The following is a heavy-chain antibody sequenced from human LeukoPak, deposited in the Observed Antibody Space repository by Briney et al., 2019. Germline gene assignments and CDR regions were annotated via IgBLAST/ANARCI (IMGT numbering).Heavy chain of an antibody. D-gene: IGHD3-16*01. CDR3: ARAPAFGTVDY. J-gene: IGHJ4*02. V-gene: IGHV3-7*01. Sequence: GGSLRLSCAASGFTFSSHWMSWVRQAPEKGLEWVANIKPDGSEKYPVDSVKGRFTVTRDNAKNSLYLQMNKLRDEDSAVYYCARAPAFGTVDYWGQGALVTVSS. CDR2: IKPDGSEK. CDR1: GFTFSSHW.